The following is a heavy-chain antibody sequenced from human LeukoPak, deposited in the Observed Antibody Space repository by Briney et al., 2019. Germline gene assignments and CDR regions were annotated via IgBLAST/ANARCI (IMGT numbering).Heavy chain of an antibody. CDR3: ARDAGYSEEVDAFDI. Sequence: GGSLRLSCTASGFTFSNYAIHWVRQAPGKGLEWVAIISYDGSNKYYADSVKGRFTISRDNSKNTLYLLMNSLRAEDTAVYYCARDAGYSEEVDAFDIWGQGTMVTVSS. CDR2: ISYDGSNK. J-gene: IGHJ3*02. CDR1: GFTFSNYA. V-gene: IGHV3-30*04. D-gene: IGHD6-13*01.